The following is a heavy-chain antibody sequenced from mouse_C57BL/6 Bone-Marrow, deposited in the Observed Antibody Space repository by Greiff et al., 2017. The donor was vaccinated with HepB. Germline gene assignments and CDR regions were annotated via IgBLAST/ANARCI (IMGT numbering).Heavy chain of an antibody. V-gene: IGHV1-72*01. J-gene: IGHJ3*01. D-gene: IGHD3-2*02. CDR1: GYTFTSYW. CDR2: IDPNSGGT. Sequence: VQLQQPGAELVKPGASVKLSCKASGYTFTSYWMHWVKQRPGRGLEWIGRIDPNSGGTKCNEKFKSKATLTVDKHSSTAYMQLSSLTSEDSAVYYCASASPGYGWFAYWGQGTLVTVSA. CDR3: ASASPGYGWFAY.